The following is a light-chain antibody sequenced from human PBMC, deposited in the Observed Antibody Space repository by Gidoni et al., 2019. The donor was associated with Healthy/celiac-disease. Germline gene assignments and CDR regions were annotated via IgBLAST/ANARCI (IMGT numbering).Light chain of an antibody. CDR2: EVS. Sequence: QSALTQPASVSGYPGQSITISCTGTSSDVGGYNYVSWYQQHPGKAPKIMIYEVSNRPSGVSSRFSGSKSGNTASLTISGLQAEDEADYYCSSYTSSSTLYVFGTGTKVTVL. J-gene: IGLJ1*01. CDR3: SSYTSSSTLYV. V-gene: IGLV2-14*01. CDR1: SSDVGGYNY.